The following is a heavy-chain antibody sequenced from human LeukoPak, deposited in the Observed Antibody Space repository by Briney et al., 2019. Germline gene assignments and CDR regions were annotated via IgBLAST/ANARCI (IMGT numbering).Heavy chain of an antibody. CDR2: IYYSETT. V-gene: IGHV4-59*08. CDR3: ARLSGGELSDAFDI. CDR1: GGSPGSYC. Sequence: PQTLSPTCTVAGGSPGSYCSGWDRPPPEGGLGWGGYIYYSETTNYNPSLTRRVTISVDTSKDQFPLKLSSVTAADTAVYYCARLSGGELSDAFDIWGQGTMVTVSS. D-gene: IGHD3-16*01. J-gene: IGHJ3*02.